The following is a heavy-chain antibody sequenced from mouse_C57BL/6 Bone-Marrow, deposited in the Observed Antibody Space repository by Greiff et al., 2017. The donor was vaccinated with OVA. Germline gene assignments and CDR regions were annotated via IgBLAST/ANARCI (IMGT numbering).Heavy chain of an antibody. CDR2: IYPRSGNT. V-gene: IGHV1-81*01. D-gene: IGHD1-1*01. J-gene: IGHJ2*01. CDR1: GYTFTSYG. Sequence: QVQQQSGAELARPGASVKLSCKASGYTFTSYGISWVKQRTGQGLEWIGEIYPRSGNTYYNEKFKGKATLTADKSSSTAYMELRSLTSEDSAVYFCARSYYYGSSYGDYWGQGTTLTVSS. CDR3: ARSYYYGSSYGDY.